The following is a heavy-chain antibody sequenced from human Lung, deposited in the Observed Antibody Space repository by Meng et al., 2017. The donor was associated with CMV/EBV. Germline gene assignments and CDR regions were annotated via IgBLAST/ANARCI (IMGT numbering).Heavy chain of an antibody. V-gene: IGHV4-4*02. CDR1: GGSISSSNW. Sequence: VHVQESGPGLVKPSGTLSLTCAVSGGSISSSNWWSWVRQPPGKGLEWIGEIYHSGSTNYNPSLKSRVTISVDKSKNQFSLKLSSVTAADTAVYYCASFPPPGKQWLVTDYWGQGTLVTVSS. CDR3: ASFPPPGKQWLVTDY. D-gene: IGHD6-19*01. CDR2: IYHSGST. J-gene: IGHJ4*02.